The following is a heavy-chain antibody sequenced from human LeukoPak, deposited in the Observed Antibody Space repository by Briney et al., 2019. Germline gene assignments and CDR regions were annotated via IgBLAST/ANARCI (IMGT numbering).Heavy chain of an antibody. CDR3: ARGEMVQVY. J-gene: IGHJ4*02. Sequence: PGGSLRLSCVASGFTFSSYWMHWVRQAPGKGLVWVSRINTDGSTTSYADSVKGRFTISRDNAKNTLYLQMNSLRADDTAVYYCARGEMVQVYWGQGTLVIVSS. D-gene: IGHD5-24*01. CDR1: GFTFSSYW. V-gene: IGHV3-74*01. CDR2: INTDGSTT.